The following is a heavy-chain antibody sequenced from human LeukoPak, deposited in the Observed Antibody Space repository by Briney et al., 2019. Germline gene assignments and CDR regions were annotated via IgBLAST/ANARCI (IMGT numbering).Heavy chain of an antibody. J-gene: IGHJ4*02. CDR1: GGTFSSYA. Sequence: SVKVSCKASGGTFSSYAISWVRQAPGQGLEWMGGIIPIFGTANYAQKFQGRVTITADESTSTAYMELSSLRSEDTAVYYCAREGFDILTGYPSYYFDYWGREPWSPSPQ. V-gene: IGHV1-69*01. CDR3: AREGFDILTGYPSYYFDY. CDR2: IIPIFGTA. D-gene: IGHD3-9*01.